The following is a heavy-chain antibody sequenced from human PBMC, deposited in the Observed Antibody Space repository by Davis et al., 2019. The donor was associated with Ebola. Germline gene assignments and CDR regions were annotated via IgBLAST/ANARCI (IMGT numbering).Heavy chain of an antibody. CDR3: ARTYTVGYYYGMDV. CDR2: INHSGST. V-gene: IGHV4-34*01. CDR1: GGSFSGYY. D-gene: IGHD1-26*01. Sequence: SETLSLTCAVYGGSFSGYYWSWIRQPPGKGLEWIGEINHSGSTNYNPSLKSRVTISVDTSKNQFSLKLSSVTAADTAVYYCARTYTVGYYYGMDVWGQGTTVTVSS. J-gene: IGHJ6*02.